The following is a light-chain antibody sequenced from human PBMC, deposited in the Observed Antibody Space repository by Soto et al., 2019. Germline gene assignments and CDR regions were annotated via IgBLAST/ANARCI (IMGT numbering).Light chain of an antibody. J-gene: IGKJ1*01. Sequence: EIMLTQSPATLSLSTGERATLSCRASQSVSSNLAWYQQKPGQAPRLLIYGASTRATGIPARFSGSGSGTEFTLTISSLQSEDFTVYSCLQYHNLWAFGQGTKVDI. CDR3: LQYHNLWA. CDR1: QSVSSN. CDR2: GAS. V-gene: IGKV3-15*01.